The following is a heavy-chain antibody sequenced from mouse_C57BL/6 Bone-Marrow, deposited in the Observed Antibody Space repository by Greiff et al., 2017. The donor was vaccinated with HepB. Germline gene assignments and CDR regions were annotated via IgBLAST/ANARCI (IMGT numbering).Heavy chain of an antibody. CDR3: TRRDGQWDY. CDR1: GYTFTDYE. CDR2: IDPETGGT. D-gene: IGHD2-3*01. V-gene: IGHV1-15*01. J-gene: IGHJ2*01. Sequence: LVESGAELVRPGASVTLSCKASGYTFTDYEMHWVKQTPVHGLEWIGAIDPETGGTAYNQKFKGKAILTADKSSSTAYMELRSLTSEDSAVYYCTRRDGQWDYWGQGNTITVTA.